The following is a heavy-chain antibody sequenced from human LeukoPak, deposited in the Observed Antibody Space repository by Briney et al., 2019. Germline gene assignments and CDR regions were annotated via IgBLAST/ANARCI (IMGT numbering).Heavy chain of an antibody. V-gene: IGHV3-53*01. J-gene: IGHJ4*02. D-gene: IGHD3-9*01. CDR2: IYSGGST. Sequence: GGSLRLSCAASGFTVSSNYMSWVRQAPGKGLEWVSVIYSGGSTYYADSVKGRFTISRDNSKNTLYLQMNSLRAEDTAVYYCARGRGYDILTGYFDYWGQGTLVTVSS. CDR3: ARGRGYDILTGYFDY. CDR1: GFTVSSNY.